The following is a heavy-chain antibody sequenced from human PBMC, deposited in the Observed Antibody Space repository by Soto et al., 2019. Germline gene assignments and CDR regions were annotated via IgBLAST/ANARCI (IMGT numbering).Heavy chain of an antibody. CDR3: ARVPPDIVVVPAAKGGRYYYYYMDV. D-gene: IGHD2-2*01. Sequence: GGSLRLSCAASGFTFSDYYMSWIRQAPGKGLEWVSYISSSGSTIYYADSVKGRFTISRDNAKNSLFLQMNSLRAEDPAVYYCARVPPDIVVVPAAKGGRYYYYYMDVWGKGTTVTVSS. J-gene: IGHJ6*03. V-gene: IGHV3-11*01. CDR2: ISSSGSTI. CDR1: GFTFSDYY.